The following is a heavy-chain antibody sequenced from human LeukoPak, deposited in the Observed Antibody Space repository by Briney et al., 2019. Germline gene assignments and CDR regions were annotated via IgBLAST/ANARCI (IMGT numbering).Heavy chain of an antibody. CDR2: IYYSGST. CDR1: GGSISTYY. CDR3: ASGHGSGSYRWFDP. V-gene: IGHV4-59*01. Sequence: SETLSLTCTVSGGSISTYYWSWIRQPPGKGLEWIGYIYYSGSTNYNPSLKSRVTISVDTSKNQFSLQLSSVTAADTAVYYCASGHGSGSYRWFDPWGQGTLVTVSS. J-gene: IGHJ5*02. D-gene: IGHD3-10*01.